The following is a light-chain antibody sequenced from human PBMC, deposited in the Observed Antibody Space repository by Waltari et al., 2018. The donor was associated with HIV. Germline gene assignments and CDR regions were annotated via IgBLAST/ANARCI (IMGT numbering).Light chain of an antibody. CDR1: TGAVTRRYH. J-gene: IGLJ3*02. CDR2: NTN. Sequence: QTVVTQEPSLTVSPGGTVTVTCAYNTGAVTRRYHTNWFQQKPGPAPRPLIYNTNKRHSWTPARFSVALLGGKAVLTLSGVQPEDEADYYCLLYYKNFRVFGGGTKLTVL. CDR3: LLYYKNFRV. V-gene: IGLV7-43*01.